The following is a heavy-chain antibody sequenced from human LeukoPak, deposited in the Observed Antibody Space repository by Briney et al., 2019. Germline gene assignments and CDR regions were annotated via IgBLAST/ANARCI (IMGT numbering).Heavy chain of an antibody. CDR1: GNYW. Sequence: GGSLRLSCAASGNYWMHWVRQVPGKGLVWVSHINSDGSWTSYADSVKGRFTTSKDNAKNTVYLQMNSLRAEDTAVYYCAEPEGGYYGIRPDWGQGTLVTVSS. CDR2: INSDGSWT. V-gene: IGHV3-74*01. J-gene: IGHJ4*02. D-gene: IGHD3-10*01. CDR3: AEPEGGYYGIRPD.